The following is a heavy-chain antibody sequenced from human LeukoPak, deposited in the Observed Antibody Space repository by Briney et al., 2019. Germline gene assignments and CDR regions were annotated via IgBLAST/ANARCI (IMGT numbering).Heavy chain of an antibody. CDR2: IYYSGST. V-gene: IGHV4-59*01. CDR3: ARDGYSYGLGWFDP. CDR1: GGSISSYY. Sequence: SETLSLTCTVSGGSISSYYWSWIRQPPGRGLEWIGYIYYSGSTNYNHSLKSRVTISVDTSKNQFSLRLTSVTAADTAVYFCARDGYSYGLGWFDPWGQGTLVTVSS. J-gene: IGHJ5*02. D-gene: IGHD5-18*01.